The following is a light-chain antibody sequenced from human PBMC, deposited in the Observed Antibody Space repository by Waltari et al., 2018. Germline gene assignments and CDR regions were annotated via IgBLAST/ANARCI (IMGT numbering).Light chain of an antibody. J-gene: IGKJ2*01. CDR2: GAS. CDR1: ESVGNN. CDR3: QQYNNWPYT. Sequence: IVMTQSPATLSMSPGRRATLSCRASESVGNNFAWYQQKPGQAPRLLIYGASSRATGIPARFSASGSRTEFVLTISSLQSEDSAVYYCQQYNNWPYTFGQGTKLEIK. V-gene: IGKV3-15*01.